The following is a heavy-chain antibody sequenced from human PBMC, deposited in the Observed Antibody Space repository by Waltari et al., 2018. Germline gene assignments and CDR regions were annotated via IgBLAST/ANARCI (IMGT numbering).Heavy chain of an antibody. CDR3: ARRKGYCTSSTCPPVQGYFGY. V-gene: IGHV1-2*02. J-gene: IGHJ4*02. CDR2: INPNIGGT. Sequence: QVQLVQSGAEVKKPGASVKIACKASGYMFTNYYMYWVRQAPGQGLEWMGWINPNIGGTNHAQKFQGRVTMTRDTSISTAYMELTRLRSDDTAVYFCARRKGYCTSSTCPPVQGYFGYWGQGTLVTVSS. D-gene: IGHD2-2*01. CDR1: GYMFTNYY.